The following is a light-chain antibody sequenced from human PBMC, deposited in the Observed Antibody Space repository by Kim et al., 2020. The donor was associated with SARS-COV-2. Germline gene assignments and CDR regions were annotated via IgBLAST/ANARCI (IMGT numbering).Light chain of an antibody. V-gene: IGLV1-40*01. J-gene: IGLJ2*01. CDR3: HSYDNSLSALL. CDR2: RNN. CDR1: SSNIGAGFD. Sequence: QSVLTQPPSVSGAPGQRITISCTGSSSNIGAGFDVHWYQQVPGTAPKLLIYRNNNRPSGVPDRFSGSKSGISASLAITGLQAEDEADYYCHSYDNSLSALLFGGGTQLTVL.